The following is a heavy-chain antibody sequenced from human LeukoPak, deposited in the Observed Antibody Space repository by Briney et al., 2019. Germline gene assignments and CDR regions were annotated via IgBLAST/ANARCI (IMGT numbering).Heavy chain of an antibody. CDR1: GYTFTGSY. D-gene: IGHD6-19*01. V-gene: IGHV1-2*02. CDR2: INPNSGGT. CDR3: ARDSWLVLSFDS. J-gene: IGHJ4*02. Sequence: GASVKVSCKASGYTFTGSYMHWVRQAPGQGLEWMGWINPNSGGTNYAQKFQGRVTMTRDTSISTAYMDLSRLRSDDTAVYYCARDSWLVLSFDSWGQGTLVTVSS.